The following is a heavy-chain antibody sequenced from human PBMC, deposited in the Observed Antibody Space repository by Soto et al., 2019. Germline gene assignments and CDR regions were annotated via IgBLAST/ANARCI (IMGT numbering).Heavy chain of an antibody. CDR3: ASDYGETPQIDYYYYGMDV. CDR2: INAGNGNT. CDR1: GYTFTSYA. V-gene: IGHV1-3*01. D-gene: IGHD4-17*01. Sequence: QVQLVQSGAEVKKPGASVKVSCKASGYTFTSYAMHWVRQAPGQRLEWMGWINAGNGNTKYSQKFQGRVTITRDTSSSTADMELSSLRSEDTAVDYCASDYGETPQIDYYYYGMDVWGQGTTVTVSS. J-gene: IGHJ6*02.